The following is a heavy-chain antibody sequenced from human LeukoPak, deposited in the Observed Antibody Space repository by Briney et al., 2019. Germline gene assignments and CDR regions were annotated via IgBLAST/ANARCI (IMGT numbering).Heavy chain of an antibody. J-gene: IGHJ3*01. CDR3: ARDIELST. Sequence: GGSLRLSCAASGFMFRDAAMTWVRQAPGKGLEWVSLIASSGLNTYYADSVRGRFTISRDNSKNTLSLQMNSLRVVDTAIYYCARDIELSTWGLGTLVTVSS. CDR1: GFMFRDAA. CDR2: IASSGLNT. D-gene: IGHD5-12*01. V-gene: IGHV3-23*01.